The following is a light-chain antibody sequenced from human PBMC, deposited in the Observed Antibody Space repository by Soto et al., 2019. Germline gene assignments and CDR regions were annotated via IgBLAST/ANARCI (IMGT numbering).Light chain of an antibody. CDR3: QQYSTTPRT. J-gene: IGKJ1*01. CDR2: AAS. V-gene: IGKV3-20*01. CDR1: QSVRSDS. Sequence: EIVLTQSPGTLSLSPGERAGLSCRASQSVRSDSLAWYQQKPGQAPTLLIYAASYRATGIPDRFTGSGSGTDFTLTISSLEPEDSAVYYCQQYSTTPRTFGQGTKVDIK.